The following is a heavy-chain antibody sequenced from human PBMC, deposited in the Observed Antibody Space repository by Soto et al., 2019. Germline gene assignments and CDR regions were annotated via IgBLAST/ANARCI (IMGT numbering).Heavy chain of an antibody. Sequence: EVQLLESGGGLVQPGGSLRLSCAGSGFTFINYAMNWVRQAPGKGLEWVSTISGGGDAPFFADSVRGRFTISRDNSKNTVTLQMNTLGVDDTAVYFCARKVPGSTSRPDYWYFDLWGRGTLVIVSS. D-gene: IGHD3-10*01. CDR2: ISGGGDAP. CDR1: GFTFINYA. J-gene: IGHJ2*01. CDR3: ARKVPGSTSRPDYWYFDL. V-gene: IGHV3-23*01.